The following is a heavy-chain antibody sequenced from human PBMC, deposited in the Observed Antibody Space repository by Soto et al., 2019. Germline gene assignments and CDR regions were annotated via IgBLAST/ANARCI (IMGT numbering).Heavy chain of an antibody. J-gene: IGHJ6*02. CDR3: ARNMDYYYGRGSGNGHGV. V-gene: IGHV1-2*02. Sequence: QEQLVQSGAEVKKPGASVKVSCKASGYTFVGYYLHWVRQAPGQGLEWMGWINPKFGDTTYAQDFQGRVSMTRDMSISTVYMELSSLTSDDTAIYYCARNMDYYYGRGSGNGHGVWGQGTTVTVFS. D-gene: IGHD3-10*02. CDR1: GYTFVGYY. CDR2: INPKFGDT.